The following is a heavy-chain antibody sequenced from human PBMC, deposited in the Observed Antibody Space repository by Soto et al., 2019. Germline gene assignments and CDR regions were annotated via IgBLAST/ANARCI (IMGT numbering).Heavy chain of an antibody. CDR2: ITSGGTT. Sequence: QVQLVESGGGLVKPGGSLRLSCAASGFTFSDYYMTWIRQAPGKGLEWVSSITSGGTTYHADSVKGRFTISRDNAKKSLFLQLNSLRAEDTAVYYCATAPDSSAYYDMDVWGQGTTVTVSS. D-gene: IGHD3-22*01. CDR3: ATAPDSSAYYDMDV. J-gene: IGHJ6*02. CDR1: GFTFSDYY. V-gene: IGHV3-11*01.